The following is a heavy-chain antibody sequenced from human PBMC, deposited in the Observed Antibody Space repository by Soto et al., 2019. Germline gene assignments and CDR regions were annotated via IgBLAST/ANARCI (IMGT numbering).Heavy chain of an antibody. CDR1: GFTVSSNF. CDR2: IYSIGTT. J-gene: IGHJ4*01. V-gene: IGHV3-66*01. CDR3: ARDRDYGGFDY. D-gene: IGHD4-17*01. Sequence: EVPLVESGGDLVQPGGSLRLSCAASGFTVSSNFMSWVRQAPGKGLEWVSVIYSIGTTYYADSVKGRFTISRDTSKNTLYLQMNSLRGEDTAVYYCARDRDYGGFDYWGHGTLVTVSS.